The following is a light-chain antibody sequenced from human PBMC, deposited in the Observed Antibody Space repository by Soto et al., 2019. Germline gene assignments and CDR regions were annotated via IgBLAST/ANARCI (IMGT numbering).Light chain of an antibody. V-gene: IGKV1-12*01. J-gene: IGKJ5*01. CDR2: AAS. CDR3: QQTNNFPPT. CDR1: QGISSW. Sequence: DIQMTQSPSSVSASVGDRVTIACRASQGISSWLAWYQQKPGKAPKLLIYAASSVQSGVPSRFSGSASGTDCPLTISSPQPADFATYYCQQTNNFPPTFGQGTRLVIK.